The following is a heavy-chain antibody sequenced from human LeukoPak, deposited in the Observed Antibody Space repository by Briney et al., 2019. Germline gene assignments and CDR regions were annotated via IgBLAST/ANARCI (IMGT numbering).Heavy chain of an antibody. CDR2: INHSGST. CDR1: GGSFSGYY. CDR3: ARGYSTGTPFFDY. V-gene: IGHV4-34*01. J-gene: IGHJ4*02. Sequence: SETLSLTCAVYGGSFSGYYWSWIRQPPGKGLEWIGEINHSGSTNYNPSLKSRVTIHVDMSENQFSLRLSSVTAADTAVYYCARGYSTGTPFFDYWGQGILVTVSS. D-gene: IGHD2-8*02.